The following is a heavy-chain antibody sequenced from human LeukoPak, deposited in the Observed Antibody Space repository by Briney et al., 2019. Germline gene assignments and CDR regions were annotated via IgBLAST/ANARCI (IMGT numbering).Heavy chain of an antibody. D-gene: IGHD3-22*01. Sequence: ASVKVSCKASGGTFSSYAISWVRQAPGQGLEWMGGIIPIFGTANYAQKFQGRVTITTDESTSTAYMELSSLRSEDTAVYYCAREGLVVVHLDYWGQGTLVTVSS. V-gene: IGHV1-69*05. CDR3: AREGLVVVHLDY. CDR1: GGTFSSYA. CDR2: IIPIFGTA. J-gene: IGHJ4*02.